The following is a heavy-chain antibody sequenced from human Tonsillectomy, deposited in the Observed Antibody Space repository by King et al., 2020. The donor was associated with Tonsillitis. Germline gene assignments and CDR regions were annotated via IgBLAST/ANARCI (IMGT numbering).Heavy chain of an antibody. J-gene: IGHJ4*02. V-gene: IGHV3-7*01. Sequence: QLVQSGGGLVQPGGSLRLSCAASGFTFSSYWMSWVRPAPGKGLEWVANIKQDGSEKYYVDSVKGRFTISRDKAKNSLYLQMNSLRAEDTAVYYCARDALTDSSGYYYSDFDYWGQGTLVTVSS. D-gene: IGHD3-22*01. CDR3: ARDALTDSSGYYYSDFDY. CDR1: GFTFSSYW. CDR2: IKQDGSEK.